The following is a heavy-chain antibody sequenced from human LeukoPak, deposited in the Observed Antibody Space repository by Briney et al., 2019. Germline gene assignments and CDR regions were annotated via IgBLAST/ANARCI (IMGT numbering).Heavy chain of an antibody. CDR1: GFSLGNYA. D-gene: IGHD5-18*01. Sequence: GGSLRLSCTASGFSLGNYAMSWFRQAPGKGLEWVGFIRSKAYGGTTEYAASVKGRFTISRDDSKSIAYLQMNSLKTEDTAVYYCTRVTDTAMALDYYYYGMDVGGQGTTVAVSS. CDR2: IRSKAYGGTT. V-gene: IGHV3-49*03. J-gene: IGHJ6*02. CDR3: TRVTDTAMALDYYYYGMDV.